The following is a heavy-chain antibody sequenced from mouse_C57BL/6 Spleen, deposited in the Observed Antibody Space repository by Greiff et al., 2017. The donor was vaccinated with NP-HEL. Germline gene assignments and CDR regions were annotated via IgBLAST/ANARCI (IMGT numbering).Heavy chain of an antibody. D-gene: IGHD2-1*01. Sequence: VQLQQSGPGLVQPSQSLSLTCTVSGFSLTSYGVHWVRQSPGKGLEWLGVIWSGGSTDYNAAFISRLSISKDNSKGQVFFKMNSLQADDTAIYYWARTYGNPYFDVWGTGTTVTVSS. CDR2: IWSGGST. J-gene: IGHJ1*03. V-gene: IGHV2-2*01. CDR1: GFSLTSYG. CDR3: ARTYGNPYFDV.